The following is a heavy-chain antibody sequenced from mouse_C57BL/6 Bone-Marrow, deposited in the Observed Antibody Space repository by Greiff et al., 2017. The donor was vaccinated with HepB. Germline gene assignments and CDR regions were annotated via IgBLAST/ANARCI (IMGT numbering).Heavy chain of an antibody. CDR3: ARRAYGSSYSY. D-gene: IGHD1-1*01. CDR2: IDPSDSYT. V-gene: IGHV1-59*01. Sequence: VKLQQPGAELVRPGTSVKLSCKASGYTFTSYWMHWVKQRPGQGLEWIGVIDPSDSYTNYNQKFKGKATLTVDTSSSTAYMQLSSLTSEDSAVYYCARRAYGSSYSYWGQGTTLTVSS. CDR1: GYTFTSYW. J-gene: IGHJ2*01.